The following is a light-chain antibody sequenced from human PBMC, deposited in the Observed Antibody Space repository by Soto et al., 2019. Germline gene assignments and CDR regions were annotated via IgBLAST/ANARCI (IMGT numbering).Light chain of an antibody. Sequence: EIVMTQSPATLSVSPGDTATLSCRASQGIGTHVAWYQQKLGQVPRLLISGSSTRATGIPARFSGSGSGTEFTLTISSLQAEDFATYYCQQYDTWPPHTFGQGTMLEIK. CDR1: QGIGTH. CDR3: QQYDTWPPHT. CDR2: GSS. V-gene: IGKV3-15*01. J-gene: IGKJ2*01.